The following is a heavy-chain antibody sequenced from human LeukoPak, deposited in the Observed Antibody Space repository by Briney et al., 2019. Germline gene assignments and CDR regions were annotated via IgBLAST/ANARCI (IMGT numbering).Heavy chain of an antibody. V-gene: IGHV5-51*07. D-gene: IGHD1-1*01. CDR2: INPGDSDA. Sequence: GESLKISCKGSGYSFTNYWIGWVHQMPGKGLEWMGIINPGDSDARYSPSFQGQVTISADKSISTAYLQWSSLKASDTAIYYCARAWNFDYWGVGTLITVSS. CDR1: GYSFTNYW. J-gene: IGHJ4*02. CDR3: ARAWNFDY.